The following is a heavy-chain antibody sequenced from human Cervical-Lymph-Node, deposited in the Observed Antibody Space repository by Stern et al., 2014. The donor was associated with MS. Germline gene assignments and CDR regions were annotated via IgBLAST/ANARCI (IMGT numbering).Heavy chain of an antibody. D-gene: IGHD2-21*02. CDR2: INPNSGGT. CDR3: ARDPPKAYCGGDCYSG. Sequence: QVQLVQSGAEVKKPGASVKVSCKASGYTFTGYYMHWVRQAPGQGLEWMGRINPNSGGTNYAQKFQGRVTMTRDTSISTAYMELSRLRSDDTAVYYCARDPPKAYCGGDCYSGWGQGTLVTVSS. V-gene: IGHV1-2*06. CDR1: GYTFTGYY. J-gene: IGHJ4*02.